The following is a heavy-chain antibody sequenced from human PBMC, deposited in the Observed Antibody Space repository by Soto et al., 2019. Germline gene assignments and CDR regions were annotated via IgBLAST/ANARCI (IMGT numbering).Heavy chain of an antibody. Sequence: KQSQTLSLTCAVYGGSFSGYYWSWIRQPPGKGLEWIGEINHSGSTNYNPSLKSRVTISVDTSKNQFSLKLSSVTAADTAVYYCARGRMRREPLDYWGQGTLVTVSS. CDR2: INHSGST. CDR1: GGSFSGYY. J-gene: IGHJ4*02. D-gene: IGHD1-26*01. V-gene: IGHV4-34*01. CDR3: ARGRMRREPLDY.